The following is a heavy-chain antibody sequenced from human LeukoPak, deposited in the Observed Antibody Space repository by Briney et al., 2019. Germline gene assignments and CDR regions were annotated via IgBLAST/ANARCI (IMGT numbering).Heavy chain of an antibody. J-gene: IGHJ4*02. Sequence: GGSLRLSCAASGFTFSSYTMNWVRQAPGKGLEWVSSISSSSSYIYYADSVKGRFTISRDNAKNSLYLQMNSLRAEDTAVYYCARVPQYSGSYGQGSWGQGTLVTVSP. V-gene: IGHV3-21*01. CDR2: ISSSSSYI. CDR3: ARVPQYSGSYGQGS. D-gene: IGHD1-26*01. CDR1: GFTFSSYT.